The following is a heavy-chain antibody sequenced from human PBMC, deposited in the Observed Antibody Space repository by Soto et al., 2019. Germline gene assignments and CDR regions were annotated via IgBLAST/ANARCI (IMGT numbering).Heavy chain of an antibody. D-gene: IGHD1-26*01. CDR2: ISSSGSTI. V-gene: IGHV3-11*01. J-gene: IGHJ3*02. CDR1: GFTFSDYY. CDR3: ARDLGWGSYFRGAFDI. Sequence: PGGSLRLSCAASGFTFSDYYISWIRQAPGKGLEWVSYISSSGSTIYYADPVKGRFTISRDNAKNSLYLQMNSLRAEDTAVYYCARDLGWGSYFRGAFDIWGQGTMVTVSS.